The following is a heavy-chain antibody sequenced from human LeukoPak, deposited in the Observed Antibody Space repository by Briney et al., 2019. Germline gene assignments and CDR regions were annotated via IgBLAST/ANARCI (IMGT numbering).Heavy chain of an antibody. V-gene: IGHV3-23*01. CDR2: ISGNSVST. CDR3: ARAYSSSWYDF. CDR1: GFTFSSYG. Sequence: GGTLRLSCAASGFTFSSYGMSWVRQAPGKGLEWVSGISGNSVSTYYADSVKGRFTISRDNSKNTLFLQMSSLRAEDTAVYYCARAYSSSWYDFWGQGTPVTVSS. D-gene: IGHD6-13*01. J-gene: IGHJ5*01.